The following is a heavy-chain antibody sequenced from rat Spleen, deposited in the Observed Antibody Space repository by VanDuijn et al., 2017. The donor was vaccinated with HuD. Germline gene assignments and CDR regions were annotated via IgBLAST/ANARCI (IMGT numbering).Heavy chain of an antibody. V-gene: IGHV5-31*01. Sequence: EVQLVESGGGLVQPGGSLKLSCVASGFTFNNYWMTWIRQAPGKGLEWVASITNASGRTYYPDSVKGRFTVSRDNAKGILYLQMDSLRSEDSATYYCATRDNNWGYWGQGVMVTVSS. CDR2: ITNASGRT. CDR1: GFTFNNYW. J-gene: IGHJ2*01. CDR3: ATRDNNWGY. D-gene: IGHD1-10*01.